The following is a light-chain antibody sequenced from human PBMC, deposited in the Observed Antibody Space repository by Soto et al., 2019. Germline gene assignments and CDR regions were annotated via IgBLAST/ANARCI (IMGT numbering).Light chain of an antibody. CDR2: GVT. CDR1: SSNIGASSD. J-gene: IGLJ2*01. Sequence: QSVLTQPPSVSGAPGQRVTISCTGNSSNIGASSDVHWYQQLPGIAPNLLIYGVTIRPSGVPDRFSGSKSGTSASLAITGLQAEDEAYYYCQSYDRGLSAMIFGGGTQLTVL. CDR3: QSYDRGLSAMI. V-gene: IGLV1-40*01.